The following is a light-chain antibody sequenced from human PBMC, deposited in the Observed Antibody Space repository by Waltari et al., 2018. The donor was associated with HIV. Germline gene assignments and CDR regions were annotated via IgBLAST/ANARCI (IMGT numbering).Light chain of an antibody. Sequence: QSVLTQPPSASGTPGQRVTISCSGSSSHIGSNSLYWYQQVQGATPKLLIYRHDQLPSGVPDRFSGSKSGTSASLAISGLRSEDEADYYCAVWDDSLSGWVFGGGTKLTVL. J-gene: IGLJ3*02. CDR1: SSHIGSNS. CDR3: AVWDDSLSGWV. V-gene: IGLV1-47*01. CDR2: RHD.